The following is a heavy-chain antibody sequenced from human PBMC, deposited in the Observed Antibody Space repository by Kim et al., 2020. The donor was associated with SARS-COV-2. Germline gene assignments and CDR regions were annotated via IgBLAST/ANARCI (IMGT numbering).Heavy chain of an antibody. CDR1: GYRFDTHG. V-gene: IGHV1-18*01. CDR3: AKDYYGSGSSPGALDV. J-gene: IGHJ6*02. Sequence: ASVKVSCTASGYRFDTHGINWVRQAPGQRPEWMGWISAYNGNKKIAQKFQGRVTMTTDTSTSIAYMELRSLRSGDTAVYYCAKDYYGSGSSPGALDVWGQGTTVIVSS. CDR2: ISAYNGNK. D-gene: IGHD3-10*01.